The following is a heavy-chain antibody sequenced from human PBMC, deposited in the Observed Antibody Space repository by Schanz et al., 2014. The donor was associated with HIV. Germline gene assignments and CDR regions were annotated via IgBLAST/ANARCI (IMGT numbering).Heavy chain of an antibody. Sequence: EVQLLESGGGLEQPGGSLRLSCAASGFNFNNYAMTWVRQAPGKGLEWVSGITGSGVSTYYADSVKGRFTISRDNSKNTLYLQMNSLRAEDTAVYYCAKPEYDSRGNSQSHFDYWGQGTLVTVSS. J-gene: IGHJ4*02. V-gene: IGHV3-23*01. CDR1: GFNFNNYA. D-gene: IGHD3-22*01. CDR2: ITGSGVST. CDR3: AKPEYDSRGNSQSHFDY.